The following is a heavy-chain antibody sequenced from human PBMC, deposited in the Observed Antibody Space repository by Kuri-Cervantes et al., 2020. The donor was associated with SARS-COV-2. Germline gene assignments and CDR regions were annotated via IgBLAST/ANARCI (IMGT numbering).Heavy chain of an antibody. V-gene: IGHV4-38-2*02. J-gene: IGHJ4*02. CDR3: ASEGSSLRPFDY. Sequence: SETLSLTCTVSGGSISSGYYWGWIRQPPGKGLEWIGSIYHSGSTYYNPSLKSRVTISVDTSKNQFSLKLSSVTAADTAVYYCASEGSSLRPFDYWGQGTLVTVSS. CDR1: GGSISSGYY. D-gene: IGHD4-17*01. CDR2: IYHSGST.